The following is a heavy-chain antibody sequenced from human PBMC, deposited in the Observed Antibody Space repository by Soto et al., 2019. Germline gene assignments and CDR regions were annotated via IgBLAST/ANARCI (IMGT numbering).Heavy chain of an antibody. CDR2: ISAYNGNT. V-gene: IGHV1-18*01. CDR1: GYTFTSHG. CDR3: ARVFGYSIWCTPYAFDI. D-gene: IGHD2-8*01. J-gene: IGHJ3*02. Sequence: ASVKVSCKTSGYTFTSHGISCVRQAPRQGLEWMGWISAYNGNTNYAQKLQGRVTMTTDTSTSTAYMELRSLRSDDTAVYYCARVFGYSIWCTPYAFDIWGQGTMVTV.